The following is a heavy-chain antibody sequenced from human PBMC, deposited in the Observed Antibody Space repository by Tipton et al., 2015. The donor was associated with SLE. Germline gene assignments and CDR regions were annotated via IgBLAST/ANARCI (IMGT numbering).Heavy chain of an antibody. V-gene: IGHV3-7*01. J-gene: IGHJ4*02. CDR2: INQDGSGT. Sequence: GSLRLSCAASGFTFSSNWMSWVRQAPGKGLEWVANINQDGSGTNYVDSVKGRLTISRDNARNSLFLQMDSLRVEDTAVYYCARGGSHGIWGQGTLVTVSS. D-gene: IGHD1-26*01. CDR1: GFTFSSNW. CDR3: ARGGSHGI.